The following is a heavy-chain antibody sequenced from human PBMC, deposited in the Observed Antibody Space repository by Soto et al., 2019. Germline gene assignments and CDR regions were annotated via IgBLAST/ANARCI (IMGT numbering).Heavy chain of an antibody. Sequence: SLSCTVSGDSISSYYWSWIRQPPGKGLEWIAYIYHTGTTNYNPSHKSPVTMSVDPSNTQYSLKLSFVTAADTAVYYCAREEIVEAKSIIDYWGQGTVFTVSP. V-gene: IGHV4-59*01. CDR3: AREEIVEAKSIIDY. CDR1: GDSISSYY. D-gene: IGHD1-26*01. CDR2: IYHTGTT. J-gene: IGHJ4*02.